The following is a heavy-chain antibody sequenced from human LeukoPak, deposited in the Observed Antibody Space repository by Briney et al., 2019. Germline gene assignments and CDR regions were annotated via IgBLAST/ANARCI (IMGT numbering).Heavy chain of an antibody. CDR3: ARVGGRVAAAALGY. CDR2: INPNSGGT. V-gene: IGHV1-2*02. D-gene: IGHD6-13*01. CDR1: GYTFTCYY. Sequence: ASVKVSCKASGYTFTCYYMHWVRQAPGQGLEWMGWINPNSGGTNYAQKFQDRVTMTRDTSISTAYMQMSRLRSDATAVYYCARVGGRVAAAALGYWGQGTLVTV. J-gene: IGHJ4*02.